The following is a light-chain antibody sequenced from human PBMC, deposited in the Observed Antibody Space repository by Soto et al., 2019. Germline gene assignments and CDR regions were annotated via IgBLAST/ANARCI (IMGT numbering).Light chain of an antibody. Sequence: IVLTQSPATLSFSPGEIATLSCSASQSVSSNLAWYQQKPGQAPRLLIYGASTRATGIPARFSGSGSGTEFTLTISSLQSEDFAVYYCQQYNNWPTWTFGQGTKVDI. CDR3: QQYNNWPTWT. CDR1: QSVSSN. CDR2: GAS. V-gene: IGKV3-15*01. J-gene: IGKJ1*01.